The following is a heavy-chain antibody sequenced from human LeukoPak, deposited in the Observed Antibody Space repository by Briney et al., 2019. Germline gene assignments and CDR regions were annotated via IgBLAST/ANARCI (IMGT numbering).Heavy chain of an antibody. CDR2: ISDSGSNT. J-gene: IGHJ4*02. D-gene: IGHD3-22*01. V-gene: IGHV3-23*01. CDR1: GFMFSTYA. Sequence: GGSLRLSCAASGFMFSTYAMSWVRQAPGKGLEWVSGISDSGSNTYYADSVKGRFTISRDNSKNTLYLQMNSLRAEDTAVYYCAKGWLGNHYDYWGQGTLVTVSS. CDR3: AKGWLGNHYDY.